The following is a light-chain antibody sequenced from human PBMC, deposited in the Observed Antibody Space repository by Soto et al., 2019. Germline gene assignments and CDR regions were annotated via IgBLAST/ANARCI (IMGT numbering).Light chain of an antibody. J-gene: IGKJ1*01. CDR1: QSSSSW. Sequence: DIQMTQSPSTLSASVGDRVNITCRASQSSSSWLAWYQQKPGKAPKLLIYDASSLESGVPSRFSGSGSGTEYTLNISRLQPDDFATNYCQQYNSYPWTFGQGTKVEIK. CDR3: QQYNSYPWT. CDR2: DAS. V-gene: IGKV1-5*01.